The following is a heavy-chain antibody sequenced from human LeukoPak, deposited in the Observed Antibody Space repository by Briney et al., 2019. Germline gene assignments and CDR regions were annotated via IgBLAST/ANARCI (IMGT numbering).Heavy chain of an antibody. D-gene: IGHD3-10*01. J-gene: IGHJ4*02. Sequence: ASVEVSCKASGYTLTRYAMHWVRQAPGQRLEWMGWINAGNGNTKYSQKFQGRVTITRDTSASTAYMELSSLRSEDTAVYYCARSMVRGVIITRGYFDYWGQRTLVTVSS. CDR2: INAGNGNT. CDR3: ARSMVRGVIITRGYFDY. CDR1: GYTLTRYA. V-gene: IGHV1-3*01.